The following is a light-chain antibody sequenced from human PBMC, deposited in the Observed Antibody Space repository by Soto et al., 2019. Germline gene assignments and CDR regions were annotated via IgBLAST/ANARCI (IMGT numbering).Light chain of an antibody. J-gene: IGKJ1*01. Sequence: IQGTQSPATLSSSLGDRVTITCRASQSISSWLAWYQKKPGKAPKLLIYKASSLESGVPSRFSGSGSGTELTLTISGLQTDDFATYYCQQYNSYSPWTFGPGTKVDIK. CDR3: QQYNSYSPWT. CDR1: QSISSW. CDR2: KAS. V-gene: IGKV1-5*03.